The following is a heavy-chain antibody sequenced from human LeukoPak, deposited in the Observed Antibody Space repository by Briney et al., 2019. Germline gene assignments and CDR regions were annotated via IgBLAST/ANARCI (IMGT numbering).Heavy chain of an antibody. CDR2: ISGYNGNT. CDR1: GYIFTNYY. J-gene: IGHJ5*02. CDR3: ARDVEYSYGYSRRRPGWFDI. D-gene: IGHD5-18*01. Sequence: ASVKVSCKASGYIFTNYYITWVRQAPGQGLEWMGWISGYNGNTNYAQKLQGRVTMTTDTSTSTAYMELRSLRSDDAAVYYCARDVEYSYGYSRRRPGWFDIWGRGTLVTVSS. V-gene: IGHV1-18*01.